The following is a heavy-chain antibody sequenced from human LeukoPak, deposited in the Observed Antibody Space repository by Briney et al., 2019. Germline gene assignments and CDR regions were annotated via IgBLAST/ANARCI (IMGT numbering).Heavy chain of an antibody. D-gene: IGHD2-21*02. Sequence: WGSLTLACVASGFSFYNYCMSWVRQAPRKGLEWVCSIRSSSNYIYYADLVKRRFTISRDNTYNSLYLQTNSQRAEDTTVYYCVRDPPLTLDIWGQGTLVTVSS. CDR2: IRSSSNYI. CDR1: GFSFYNYC. V-gene: IGHV3-21*01. CDR3: VRDPPLTLDI. J-gene: IGHJ3*02.